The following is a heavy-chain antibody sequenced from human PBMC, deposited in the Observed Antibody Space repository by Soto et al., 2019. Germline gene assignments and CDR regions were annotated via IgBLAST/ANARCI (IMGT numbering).Heavy chain of an antibody. Sequence: PGASPRLSFAASEFTFSSYSMSWVRQAPGKGLEWVSAISGSGGSTYYADSVKGRFTISRDNSKNTLYLQMNSLRAEDTAVYYCAKVGSRLARWLQNPLDSWGQGTLVTVSS. CDR2: ISGSGGST. J-gene: IGHJ4*02. D-gene: IGHD5-12*01. CDR3: AKVGSRLARWLQNPLDS. V-gene: IGHV3-23*01. CDR1: EFTFSSYS.